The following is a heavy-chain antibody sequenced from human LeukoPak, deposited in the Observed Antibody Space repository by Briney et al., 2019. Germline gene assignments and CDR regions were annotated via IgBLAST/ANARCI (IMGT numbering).Heavy chain of an antibody. CDR1: GGSISSGTYY. Sequence: PSETLSLTCTVSGGSISSGTYYWNWIRQPAGKGLEWIGRVYTSGSTNYTPSLKSRVTISVDTSKNQFSLRLSSVTAADTALYYCARSSCPGGSCYDNRGYFDYWGQGTLVTVSS. V-gene: IGHV4-61*02. CDR2: VYTSGST. D-gene: IGHD2-15*01. J-gene: IGHJ4*02. CDR3: ARSSCPGGSCYDNRGYFDY.